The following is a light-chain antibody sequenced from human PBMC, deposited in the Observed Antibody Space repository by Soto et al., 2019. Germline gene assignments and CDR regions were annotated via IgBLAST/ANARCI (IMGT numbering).Light chain of an antibody. Sequence: EIVLTQSPGTLSLSPGERATLSCRASQSVSSSYLAWYQHKPGQAPRLLIYGASSRATGIPDRFSGSGSGTDFTQTVSRLEPEEFAVYYCQQYGSSPHTFGQGTKLEIK. CDR2: GAS. CDR3: QQYGSSPHT. J-gene: IGKJ2*01. CDR1: QSVSSSY. V-gene: IGKV3-20*01.